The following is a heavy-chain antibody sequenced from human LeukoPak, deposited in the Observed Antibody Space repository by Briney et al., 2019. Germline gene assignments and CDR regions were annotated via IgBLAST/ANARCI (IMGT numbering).Heavy chain of an antibody. CDR1: GDTFTSYA. V-gene: IGHV1-69*06. CDR3: ARDNSVRDEAWWFNP. Sequence: ASVKVSCKASGDTFTSYAISWVRQAPGQGLEWMGGIIPIFGTANYAQNFQGRVTISADKSTSTAYMELSSLRSEDTAVYYCARDNSVRDEAWWFNPWGQGTLVTVSS. CDR2: IIPIFGTA. D-gene: IGHD5-24*01. J-gene: IGHJ5*02.